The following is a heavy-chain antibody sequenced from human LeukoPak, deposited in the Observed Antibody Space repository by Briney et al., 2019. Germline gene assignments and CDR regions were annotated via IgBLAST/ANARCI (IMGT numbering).Heavy chain of an antibody. D-gene: IGHD6-13*01. CDR2: IYYSGRT. Sequence: SETLSLTCSVSGDSISSYYWSWIRQPPGKGLEWVGCIYYSGRTNYSPSLKSRVAISLDASKNQFSLKLSSVTAADTAVYYCARGARRPAGWFDPWGQGTLVTVSS. J-gene: IGHJ5*02. CDR3: ARGARRPAGWFDP. CDR1: GDSISSYY. V-gene: IGHV4-59*12.